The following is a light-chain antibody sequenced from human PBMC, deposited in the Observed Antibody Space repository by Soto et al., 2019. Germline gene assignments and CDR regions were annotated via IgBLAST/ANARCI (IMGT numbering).Light chain of an antibody. CDR3: CSYTSDAVYV. V-gene: IGLV2-23*02. J-gene: IGLJ1*01. Sequence: QSALTQPASVSGSPGQSITISCTGTSTDVGRYNFVSWYRQDPGEVPKVIIYGVTNRPSGVSDRFSGSKSGNTASLTISGLQAEDEADYYCCSYTSDAVYVFGNGTKVTVL. CDR2: GVT. CDR1: STDVGRYNF.